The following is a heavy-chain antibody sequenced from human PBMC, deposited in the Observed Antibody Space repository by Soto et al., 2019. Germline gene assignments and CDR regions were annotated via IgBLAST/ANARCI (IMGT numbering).Heavy chain of an antibody. D-gene: IGHD6-6*01. CDR2: IYPGDSDT. CDR1: GHSFASYW. Sequence: PGHSLKISWQRSGHSFASYWLGWVRQMPVKDPERMGIIYPGDSDTRYSPSFQGQVTISADKSLRNAYLQWTSLKASDTALYYCARTRSFTLGFYYDGMDVWGQGTTVTVSS. J-gene: IGHJ6*02. V-gene: IGHV5-51*01. CDR3: ARTRSFTLGFYYDGMDV.